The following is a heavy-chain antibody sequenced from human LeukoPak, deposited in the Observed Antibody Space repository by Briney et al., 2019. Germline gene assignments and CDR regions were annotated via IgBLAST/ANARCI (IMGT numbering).Heavy chain of an antibody. V-gene: IGHV4-39*01. CDR1: GGSISSSSYY. J-gene: IGHJ3*02. Sequence: SETLSLTCIVSGGSISSSSYYWGWIRQPPGKGLEWIGSIYYSGSTYYNPSLKSRVTISVDTSKNQFSLKLSSVTAADTAVYYCARQDGSYDVWSGYYPPPAFDIWGQGTMVTVSS. D-gene: IGHD3-3*01. CDR2: IYYSGST. CDR3: ARQDGSYDVWSGYYPPPAFDI.